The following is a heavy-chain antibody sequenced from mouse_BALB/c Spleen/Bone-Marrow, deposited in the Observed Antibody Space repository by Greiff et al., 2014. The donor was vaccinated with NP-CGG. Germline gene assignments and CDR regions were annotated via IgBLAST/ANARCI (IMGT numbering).Heavy chain of an antibody. CDR3: ARRGYGYLDY. CDR1: GYTLTSYW. CDR2: IFPGTVTP. V-gene: IGHV1S132*01. D-gene: IGHD2-10*02. Sequence: QVTLKESGAELVKPGASVKLSCKTSGYTLTSYWIQWVKQRPGQGLGWIGEIFPGTVTPYYNEKFKGKATLTIDTSSSTASMQLSSLTSEDSAVYFCARRGYGYLDYWGQGTTLTVSS. J-gene: IGHJ2*01.